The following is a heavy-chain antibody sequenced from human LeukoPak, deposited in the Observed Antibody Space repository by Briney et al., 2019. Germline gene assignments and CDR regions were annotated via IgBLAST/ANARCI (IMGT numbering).Heavy chain of an antibody. J-gene: IGHJ4*02. Sequence: SETLSLTCTVSGGSISSQYWNWIRLPPGKGLEWIAHVYHTGSTSYNPSLKSRVTISLDASKNQFSLKLNSVTAAGTAVYYCAGGGISGTGSFDFWGRGTLVTVSS. D-gene: IGHD1-20*01. CDR3: AGGGISGTGSFDF. CDR1: GGSISSQY. V-gene: IGHV4-59*08. CDR2: VYHTGST.